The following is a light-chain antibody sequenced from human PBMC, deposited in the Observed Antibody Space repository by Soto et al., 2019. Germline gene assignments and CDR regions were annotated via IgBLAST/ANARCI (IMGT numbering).Light chain of an antibody. Sequence: QPVLTQSPSASASLGASVRLTCTLSSGHSSFAIAWHQQQPESGPRFLMKINNDGSHNRGDGIPDRFSGSSSGAEHYLTISSLQSEDEADYYCQTWGTGIRVFGGGTKLTVL. CDR1: SGHSSFA. CDR2: INNDGSH. V-gene: IGLV4-69*01. J-gene: IGLJ2*01. CDR3: QTWGTGIRV.